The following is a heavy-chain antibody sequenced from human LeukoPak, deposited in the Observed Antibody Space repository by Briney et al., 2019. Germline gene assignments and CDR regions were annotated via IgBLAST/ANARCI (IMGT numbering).Heavy chain of an antibody. Sequence: PGGSLRLSCAASGFTFSSYSMNWVRQAPGKGLEWISSISSSSSYIYYADSVKGRFTISRDNAKNSLYLQMNSLRAEDTAVYYCARDRMITFGGVYFDYWGQGTLVTVSS. V-gene: IGHV3-21*01. CDR3: ARDRMITFGGVYFDY. CDR1: GFTFSSYS. D-gene: IGHD3-16*01. CDR2: ISSSSSYI. J-gene: IGHJ4*02.